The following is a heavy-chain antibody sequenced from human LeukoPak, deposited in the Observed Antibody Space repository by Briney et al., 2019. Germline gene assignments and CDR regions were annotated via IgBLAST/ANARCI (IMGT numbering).Heavy chain of an antibody. Sequence: PSETLSLTCAVSGGSIFGSNWWTWVRQPPGQGLEWIGEIYHRGSTNYNPSLKSRVTISVDKSKNQFSLKLTSVTAADTAVYYCARGPYSSSGFDPWGQGTLATVSS. CDR3: ARGPYSSSGFDP. CDR2: IYHRGST. J-gene: IGHJ5*02. V-gene: IGHV4-4*02. D-gene: IGHD6-6*01. CDR1: GGSIFGSNW.